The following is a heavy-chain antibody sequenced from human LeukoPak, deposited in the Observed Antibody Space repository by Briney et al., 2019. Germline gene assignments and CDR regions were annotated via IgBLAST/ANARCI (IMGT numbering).Heavy chain of an antibody. J-gene: IGHJ3*02. CDR3: ARAKDGEDAFDI. D-gene: IGHD4-17*01. CDR2: IIPMLGIA. Sequence: ASVKVSCKASGGTFSSYAISWVRQAPGQGLEWMGRIIPMLGIANYAQKFQGRVTITADKSTSTAYMELSSLRSEDTAVYYCARAKDGEDAFDIWGQGTMVTVSS. CDR1: GGTFSSYA. V-gene: IGHV1-69*04.